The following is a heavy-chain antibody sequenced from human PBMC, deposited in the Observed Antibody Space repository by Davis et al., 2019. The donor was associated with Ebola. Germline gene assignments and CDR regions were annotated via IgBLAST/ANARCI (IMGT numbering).Heavy chain of an antibody. D-gene: IGHD5-12*01. V-gene: IGHV1-69*04. Sequence: AASVKVSCKASGGTFSSYAISWVRQAPGQGLEWMGRIIPILGIANYAQKLQGRVTMTTDTSTSTAYMELRSLRSDDTAVYYCARVSGGYDSFDYWGQGTLVTVSS. J-gene: IGHJ4*02. CDR3: ARVSGGYDSFDY. CDR2: IIPILGIA. CDR1: GGTFSSYA.